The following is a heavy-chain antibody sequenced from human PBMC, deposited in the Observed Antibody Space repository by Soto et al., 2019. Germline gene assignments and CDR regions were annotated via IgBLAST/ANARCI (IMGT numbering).Heavy chain of an antibody. Sequence: SVKVSCKASGGTFSSYAISWVRQAPGQGLEWMGGIIPIFGTANYAQKFQGRVTITADESTSTAYMELSSLRSEDTAVYYCATDLVGATTVYYYYGMDVWGQGTTVTVSS. CDR1: GGTFSSYA. V-gene: IGHV1-69*13. J-gene: IGHJ6*02. CDR3: ATDLVGATTVYYYYGMDV. CDR2: IIPIFGTA. D-gene: IGHD1-26*01.